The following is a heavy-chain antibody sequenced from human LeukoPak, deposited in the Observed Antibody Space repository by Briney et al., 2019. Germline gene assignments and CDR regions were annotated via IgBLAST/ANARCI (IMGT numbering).Heavy chain of an antibody. CDR3: VKERPAYDILTGYEY. CDR2: IWYDGSNK. CDR1: GFTFSSYG. J-gene: IGHJ4*02. V-gene: IGHV3-33*06. Sequence: GGSLRLSCAASGFTFSSYGMHCFRQAPGKGLEWLAVIWYDGSNKYYADSVKGRFTISRDNSKNTLYLQMNSLRAEDTAVYYCVKERPAYDILTGYEYWGQGTLVTVSS. D-gene: IGHD3-9*01.